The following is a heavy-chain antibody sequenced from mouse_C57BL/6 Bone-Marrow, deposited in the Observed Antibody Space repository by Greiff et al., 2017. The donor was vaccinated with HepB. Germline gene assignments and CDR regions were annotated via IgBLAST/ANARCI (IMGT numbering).Heavy chain of an antibody. CDR1: GYTFTSYW. J-gene: IGHJ3*01. CDR2: IYPGNSDT. D-gene: IGHD1-1*01. Sequence: EVQRVESGTVLARPGASVKMSCKTSGYTFTSYWMHWVKQRPGQGLEWIGAIYPGNSDTSYNQKFKGKAKLTAVTSASTAYMELSSLTNEDSAVYYCTRYYGSSEAWFAYWGQGTLVTVSA. V-gene: IGHV1-5*01. CDR3: TRYYGSSEAWFAY.